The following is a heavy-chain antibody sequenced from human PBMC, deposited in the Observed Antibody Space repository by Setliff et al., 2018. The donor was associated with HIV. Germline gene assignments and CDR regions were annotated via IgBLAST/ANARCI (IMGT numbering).Heavy chain of an antibody. CDR3: ARGSFGDYEGSAEYLQH. Sequence: SETLSLTCVVSVYSISSGCFWGWIRQPPGEGLEWIGNMHHSGSTYYNPSLKSRVTMSVDTSKNQFSLKLTSVTAADTAVYYCARGSFGDYEGSAEYLQHWGQGTLVTV. CDR2: MHHSGST. J-gene: IGHJ1*01. D-gene: IGHD3-16*01. CDR1: VYSISSGCF. V-gene: IGHV4-38-2*01.